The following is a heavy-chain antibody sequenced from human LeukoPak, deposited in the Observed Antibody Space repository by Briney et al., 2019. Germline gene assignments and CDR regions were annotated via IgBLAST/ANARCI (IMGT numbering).Heavy chain of an antibody. CDR1: GGSISSYY. J-gene: IGHJ3*02. CDR2: IYYSGST. Sequence: TLSLTCTVSGGSISSYYWSCIRQPPGEGLEWIGYIYYSGSTNYNPSLKSRVTISVDTSKNQFSLKLSSVTAADTAVYHCARHGYSGYDYFAFDIWGQGTMVTVCS. D-gene: IGHD5-12*01. V-gene: IGHV4-59*08. CDR3: ARHGYSGYDYFAFDI.